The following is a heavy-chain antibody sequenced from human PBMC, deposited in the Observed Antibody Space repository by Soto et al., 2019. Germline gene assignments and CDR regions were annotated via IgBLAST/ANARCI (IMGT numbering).Heavy chain of an antibody. J-gene: IGHJ3*02. CDR1: GGSVSSGSYY. V-gene: IGHV4-61*01. Sequence: PSETLSLTCTVSGGSVSSGSYYWSWIRQPPGKGLEWIGYIYYSGSTNYNPSLKSRVTISVDTTKNQFSLKLSSVTAADTAVYYCARVPLGGNSFRAFDIWGHGTMVTVSS. D-gene: IGHD2-21*02. CDR3: ARVPLGGNSFRAFDI. CDR2: IYYSGST.